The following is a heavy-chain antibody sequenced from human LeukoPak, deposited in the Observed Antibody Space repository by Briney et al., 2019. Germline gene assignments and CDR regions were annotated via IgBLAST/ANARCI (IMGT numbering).Heavy chain of an antibody. J-gene: IGHJ3*02. V-gene: IGHV3-53*01. CDR1: GFTVSSNY. CDR2: IYSGGST. Sequence: GGSLRLSCAASGFTVSSNYMNWVRQAPGKGLEWVSVIYSGGSTYYADSVKGRFTISRDNSKNTLYLQMNSLRAEDTAVYYCASYGDYVDAFDIWGQGTMVTVSS. D-gene: IGHD4-17*01. CDR3: ASYGDYVDAFDI.